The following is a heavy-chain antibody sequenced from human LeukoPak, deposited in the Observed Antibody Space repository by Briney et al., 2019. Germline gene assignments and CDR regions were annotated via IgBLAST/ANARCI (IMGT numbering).Heavy chain of an antibody. D-gene: IGHD6-13*01. J-gene: IGHJ4*02. V-gene: IGHV5-51*01. CDR3: ARQQVVRQQLEHFDY. Sequence: GESLKISCKGSGYSFTSYWIGWVRQMPGKGLEWMGIIYPGDSDTRYSPSFQGQVTISADKSISTAYLQWSSLKASDTAMYYCARQQVVRQQLEHFDYWGQGTLVTVSS. CDR1: GYSFTSYW. CDR2: IYPGDSDT.